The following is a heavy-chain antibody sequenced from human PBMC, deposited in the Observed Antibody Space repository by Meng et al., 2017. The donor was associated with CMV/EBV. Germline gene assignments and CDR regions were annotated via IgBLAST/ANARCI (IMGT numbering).Heavy chain of an antibody. Sequence: VRLQESGPGLVKPSETLSLTCTVSGGSISSYYWSWIRQPAGKGLEWIGRIYTSGSTNYNPSLKSRVTMSVDTSKNQFSLKLSSVTAADTAVYYCAREIVVVPAAIDNWFDPWGQGTLVTVSS. CDR3: AREIVVVPAAIDNWFDP. CDR2: IYTSGST. J-gene: IGHJ5*02. D-gene: IGHD2-2*02. CDR1: GGSISSYY. V-gene: IGHV4-4*07.